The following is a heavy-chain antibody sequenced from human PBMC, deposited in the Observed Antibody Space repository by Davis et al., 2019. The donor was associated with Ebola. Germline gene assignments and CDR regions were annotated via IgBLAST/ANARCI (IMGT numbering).Heavy chain of an antibody. Sequence: GESLKISCAASGFTFSSYGMHWVRQAPGKGLEWVAVISYDGSNKYYADSVKGRFTISRDNSKNTLYLQMNSLRAEDTAVYYCARFSTVGWGQGTLVTVSS. CDR1: GFTFSSYG. J-gene: IGHJ4*02. CDR3: ARFSTVG. D-gene: IGHD4-23*01. V-gene: IGHV3-30*03. CDR2: ISYDGSNK.